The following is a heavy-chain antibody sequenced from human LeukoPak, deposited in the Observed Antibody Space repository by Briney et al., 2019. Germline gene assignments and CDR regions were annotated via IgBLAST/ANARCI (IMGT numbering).Heavy chain of an antibody. CDR3: ARDATRYGSTWYYDY. J-gene: IGHJ4*02. Sequence: ASAKVSCKASGYTFTDYGITWVRQAPGHGLEWMGWISVYSGNTDYAQKLQGRVTMTTDTSTGTAYMDLRSLRSDDTAVYYCARDATRYGSTWYYDYWGQGTLVTVSS. CDR1: GYTFTDYG. CDR2: ISVYSGNT. V-gene: IGHV1-18*01. D-gene: IGHD6-13*01.